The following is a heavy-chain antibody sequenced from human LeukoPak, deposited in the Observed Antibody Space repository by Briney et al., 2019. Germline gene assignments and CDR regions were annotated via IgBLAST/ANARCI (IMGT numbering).Heavy chain of an antibody. CDR3: ARGGYTSGWPDYHYYMDV. D-gene: IGHD6-19*01. CDR2: INHSGST. V-gene: IGHV4-34*01. J-gene: IGHJ6*03. Sequence: PSETLSLTCAVYGGSFSGYYWSWIRQPPGKGLEWIGEINHSGSTNYNPSLKSRVTISVDTSKNQFSLKLSSVTAADTAVYFCARGGYTSGWPDYHYYMDVWGKGTTVTISS. CDR1: GGSFSGYY.